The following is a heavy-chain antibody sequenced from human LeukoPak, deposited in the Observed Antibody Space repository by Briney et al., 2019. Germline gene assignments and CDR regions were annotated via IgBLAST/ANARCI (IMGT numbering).Heavy chain of an antibody. CDR1: GFTFNQHS. D-gene: IGHD2-15*01. CDR2: ISRTGGAV. CDR3: ARGSSLIRGFDP. J-gene: IGHJ5*02. Sequence: GGSLTLSCAASGFTFNQHSMSWIRQAPGKGLEWLSYISRTGGAVHYADSVEGRFTISRDNARNSLSLQMNGLRADDTAVYFCARGSSLIRGFDPWGRGTLVTVSS. V-gene: IGHV3-11*01.